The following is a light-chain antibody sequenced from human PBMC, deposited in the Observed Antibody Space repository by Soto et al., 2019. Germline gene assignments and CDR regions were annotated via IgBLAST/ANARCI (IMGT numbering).Light chain of an antibody. CDR3: QQYTNWPPNT. CDR2: GAS. Sequence: EIVMTQSPGALSVSPGERATLSCRASQSISGNLVWYQQKPGQAPRLLIYGASTRATGIPARFSGSGSGTEFTLTISSLQSEDFAVYYCQQYTNWPPNTFGQGTQLEIK. J-gene: IGKJ5*01. V-gene: IGKV3-15*01. CDR1: QSISGN.